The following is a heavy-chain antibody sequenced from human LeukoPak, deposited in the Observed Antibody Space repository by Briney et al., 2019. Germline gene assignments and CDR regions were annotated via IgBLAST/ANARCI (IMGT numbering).Heavy chain of an antibody. Sequence: GGSLRLSCAASGFTFSSYGMHWVRQAPGKGLEYVSAISSNGGSTYYANSVKGRFTISRDNSKNTLYLQMGSLRAEDMAVYYCARVSLWTGSYYFDYWGQGTLVTVSS. CDR2: ISSNGGST. CDR3: ARVSLWTGSYYFDY. J-gene: IGHJ4*02. V-gene: IGHV3-64*01. CDR1: GFTFSSYG. D-gene: IGHD3-10*01.